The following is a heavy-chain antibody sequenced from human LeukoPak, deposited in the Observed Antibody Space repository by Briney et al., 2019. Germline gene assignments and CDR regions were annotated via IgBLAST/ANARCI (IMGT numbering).Heavy chain of an antibody. CDR2: ISSRSSYI. Sequence: GGSLRLSCAASGFTFSTYTMNWVRQAPGKGLEWVSSISSRSSYIYYADSVKGRFTISRDNSKNTLYLQMNSLRAEDTAVYYCAKVGYSYGFYYYMDVWGKGTTVTVSS. J-gene: IGHJ6*03. CDR3: AKVGYSYGFYYYMDV. CDR1: GFTFSTYT. D-gene: IGHD5-18*01. V-gene: IGHV3-21*04.